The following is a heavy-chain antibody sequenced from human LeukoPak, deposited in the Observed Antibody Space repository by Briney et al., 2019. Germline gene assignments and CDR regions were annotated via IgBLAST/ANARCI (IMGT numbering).Heavy chain of an antibody. D-gene: IGHD2-15*01. Sequence: GSLRLSCAASGFTVITNYMSWVRQPPGKGLEWIGSIYYSGSTYYNPSLKSRVTISVDTSKNQFSLKLSSVTAADTAVYYCARHRLGCSGGSCEYYFDYWGQGTLVTVSS. CDR3: ARHRLGCSGGSCEYYFDY. CDR2: IYYSGST. V-gene: IGHV4-59*08. J-gene: IGHJ4*02. CDR1: GFTVITNY.